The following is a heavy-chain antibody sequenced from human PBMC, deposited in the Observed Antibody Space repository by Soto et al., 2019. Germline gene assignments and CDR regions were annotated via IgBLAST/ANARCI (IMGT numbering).Heavy chain of an antibody. V-gene: IGHV3-23*01. D-gene: IGHD1-26*01. CDR1: GFTFSSYG. J-gene: IGHJ3*02. Sequence: VQLLESGGGLVQPGGSLRLSCAASGFTFSSYGMSWVRQAPGKGLEWVSGISGGSTYYADSVKGRFTISRDNSKNTLYLQMNNLRAEDTAVYYCANCPLGKRRDAFDIWGQGTMVTVSS. CDR2: ISGGST. CDR3: ANCPLGKRRDAFDI.